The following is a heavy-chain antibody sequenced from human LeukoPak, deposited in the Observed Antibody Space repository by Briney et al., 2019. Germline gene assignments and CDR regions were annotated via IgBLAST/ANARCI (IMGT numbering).Heavy chain of an antibody. V-gene: IGHV1-2*02. CDR2: INPNSGGT. CDR1: GYTFTGDY. J-gene: IGHJ5*02. D-gene: IGHD2-2*01. Sequence: ASMKVSCKASGYTFTGDYMHLVRQAPGQGLEWMGWINPNSGGTNYAQKFQGRVTMTRGTSISTAYMELSRLRSDDTAVYYCARSLLGYCSSTSCSPGVGWFDPWGQGTLVTVSS. CDR3: ARSLLGYCSSTSCSPGVGWFDP.